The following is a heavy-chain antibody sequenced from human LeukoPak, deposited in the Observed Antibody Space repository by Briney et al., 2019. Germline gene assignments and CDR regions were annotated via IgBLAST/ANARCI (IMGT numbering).Heavy chain of an antibody. CDR1: GYTFTSYY. D-gene: IGHD3-10*01. CDR3: VRGDRSLDY. V-gene: IGHV1-46*01. J-gene: IGHJ4*02. CDR2: INPSGGSI. Sequence: ASVKVSCKASGYTFTSYYMNWVRQAPGQGLEWMGKINPSGGSISYAQKFQGRVTMTRDTSTSTVYMELSSLRSEDTAVYYCVRGDRSLDYCVQGTLGTVSS.